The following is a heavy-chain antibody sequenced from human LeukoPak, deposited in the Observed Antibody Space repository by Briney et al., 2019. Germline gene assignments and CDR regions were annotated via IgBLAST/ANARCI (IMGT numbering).Heavy chain of an antibody. CDR2: ISSSGTT. CDR3: ARASTGSFYYFDY. CDR1: GGSFSGYY. Sequence: SETLSLTCAVYGGSFSGYYWSWIRQPAGKGLEWIGRISSSGTTNYNPSLKSRVTMSVDTSKNQFSLKLSSVTAADTAVYYCARASTGSFYYFDYWGLGTLVTVFS. J-gene: IGHJ4*02. V-gene: IGHV4-59*10. D-gene: IGHD2-2*01.